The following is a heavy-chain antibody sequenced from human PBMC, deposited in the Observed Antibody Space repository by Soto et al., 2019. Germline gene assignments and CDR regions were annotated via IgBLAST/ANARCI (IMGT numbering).Heavy chain of an antibody. CDR1: GGSISSYY. V-gene: IGHV4-59*01. CDR2: IYYSGST. D-gene: IGHD5-12*01. J-gene: IGHJ3*02. Sequence: SETLSLTCTVSGGSISSYYWSWIRQPPGKGLEWIGYIYYSGSTNYNPSLKSRVTISLDTSKNQFSLKLSSVTAADTAVYYCARLNIVATIYAFDIWGQGTMVTVSS. CDR3: ARLNIVATIYAFDI.